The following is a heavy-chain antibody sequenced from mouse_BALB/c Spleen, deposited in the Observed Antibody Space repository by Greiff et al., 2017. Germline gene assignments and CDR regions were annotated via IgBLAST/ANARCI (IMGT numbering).Heavy chain of an antibody. CDR2: INPSNGRT. D-gene: IGHD2-1*01. Sequence: QVQLKQPGAELVKPGASVKLSCKASGYTFTSYWMHWVKQRPGQGLEWIGEINPSNGRTNYNEKFKSKATLTVDKSSSTAYMQLSSLTSEDSAVYYCANGNTLDYWGQGTLVTVSA. J-gene: IGHJ3*01. CDR1: GYTFTSYW. V-gene: IGHV1S81*02. CDR3: ANGNTLDY.